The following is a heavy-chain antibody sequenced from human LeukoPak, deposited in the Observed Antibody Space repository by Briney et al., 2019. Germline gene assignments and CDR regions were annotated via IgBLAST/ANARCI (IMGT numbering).Heavy chain of an antibody. D-gene: IGHD6-19*01. Sequence: SETLSLTCTVSAGSISTYYWSWIRQSPGKGLEWIGYVDYTGSTIYNPSVKSRVTISVDRSRNQFFLTLKSVTAADTAVYYCARQGFTGAWSYWLDYWGQGILVTVSS. V-gene: IGHV4-59*08. CDR3: ARQGFTGAWSYWLDY. CDR2: VDYTGST. J-gene: IGHJ4*02. CDR1: AGSISTYY.